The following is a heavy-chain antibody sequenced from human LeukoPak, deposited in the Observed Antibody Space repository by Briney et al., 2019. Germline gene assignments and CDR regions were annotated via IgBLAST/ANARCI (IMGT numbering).Heavy chain of an antibody. V-gene: IGHV3-23*01. J-gene: IGHJ6*03. CDR2: ISGSGGGT. D-gene: IGHD1-7*01. CDR1: GFTFSSYA. CDR3: ARGITGTNFGYYYYMDV. Sequence: GGSLRLSCAASGFTFSSYAMSWVRQAPGKGLEWVSAISGSGGGTYYADSVKGRFTISRDNAKNSLYLQMNSLRAEDTAVYYCARGITGTNFGYYYYMDVWGKGTTVTVSS.